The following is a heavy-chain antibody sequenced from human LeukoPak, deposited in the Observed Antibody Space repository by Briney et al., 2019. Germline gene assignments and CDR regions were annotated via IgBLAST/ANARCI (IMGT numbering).Heavy chain of an antibody. Sequence: SETLSLTCTVSGGSISGSSYYWGWIRQPPGKGLEWIGNIYYSGSTYYNPSLKSRVTISVDTSKNQFSLKLSSVTAADTAVDYCARDSSGYYYFDYWGQGTLVTVSS. V-gene: IGHV4-39*07. CDR1: GGSISGSSYY. CDR2: IYYSGST. CDR3: ARDSSGYYYFDY. D-gene: IGHD3-22*01. J-gene: IGHJ4*02.